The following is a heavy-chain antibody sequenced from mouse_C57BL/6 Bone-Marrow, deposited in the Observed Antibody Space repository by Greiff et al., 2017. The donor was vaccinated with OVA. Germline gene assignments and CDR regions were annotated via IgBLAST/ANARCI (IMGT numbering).Heavy chain of an antibody. CDR1: GFNIKDDY. CDR2: IDPENGDT. V-gene: IGHV14-4*01. D-gene: IGHD1-1*01. J-gene: IGHJ2*01. Sequence: EVKLVESGAELVRPGASVKLSCTASGFNIKDDYMHWVKQRPEQGLEWIGWIDPENGDTEYASKFQGKATITADTSSNTAYLQLSSLTSEDTAVYYCTTWGLTTVSSDYWGQGTTLTVSS. CDR3: TTWGLTTVSSDY.